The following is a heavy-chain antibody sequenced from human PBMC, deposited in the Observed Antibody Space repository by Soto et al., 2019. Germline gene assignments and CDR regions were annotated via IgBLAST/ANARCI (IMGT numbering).Heavy chain of an antibody. D-gene: IGHD4-17*01. V-gene: IGHV4-4*07. CDR3: ARESLRAYGDYSTHYYYGMDV. CDR2: IYTIGST. J-gene: IGHJ6*02. Sequence: ETLSVTCTVSVGSMSSYYWSWMRQPAGKGLEWIGRIYTIGSTNYNPSLKSRVTMSVDTSKNQFSLKLSSVTAADTAVYYCARESLRAYGDYSTHYYYGMDVWAQGTTVTVSS. CDR1: VGSMSSYY.